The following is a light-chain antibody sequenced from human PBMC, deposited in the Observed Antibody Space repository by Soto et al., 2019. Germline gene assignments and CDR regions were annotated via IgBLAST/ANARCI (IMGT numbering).Light chain of an antibody. V-gene: IGKV1-39*01. CDR1: QDIIRH. J-gene: IGKJ5*01. CDR2: AAS. CDR3: QHSYTVPIA. Sequence: EIQMTQSPSSLSASVGDGVTITCRASQDIIRHLNWYQHKPGRAPRLLIYAASTLQSGVPSRFTGSGSGTEFTLTISGLQPEDFATYYCQHSYTVPIAFGQGTRLEIK.